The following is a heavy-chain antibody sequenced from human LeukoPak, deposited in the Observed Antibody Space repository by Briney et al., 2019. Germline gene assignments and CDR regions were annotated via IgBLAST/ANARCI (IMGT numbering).Heavy chain of an antibody. Sequence: GGSLRLSCAASGFTFNIYTMTWVRHAPGKGLEWVSSIGSTSRYIYYADSVKGRFTISRDNDNNSVYLQMNSLRAEDTAVYFCARDCSSSAFDIWGHGTMVTVSS. V-gene: IGHV3-21*04. CDR3: ARDCSSSAFDI. CDR2: IGSTSRYI. J-gene: IGHJ3*02. D-gene: IGHD2-15*01. CDR1: GFTFNIYT.